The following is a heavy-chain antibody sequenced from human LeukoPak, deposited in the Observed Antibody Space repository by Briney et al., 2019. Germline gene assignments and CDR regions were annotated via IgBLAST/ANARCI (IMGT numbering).Heavy chain of an antibody. CDR3: ARDSPSYYDFWSGYEGRGYNWFDP. V-gene: IGHV3-74*01. CDR2: INNDGSTT. Sequence: GGSLRLSCAASGFTFANTWMHWVRQAPGKGLVWVSLINNDGSTTNYADSVKGRFTISRDNSKNTLYLQMNSLRAEDTAVYYCARDSPSYYDFWSGYEGRGYNWFDPWGQGTLVTVSS. D-gene: IGHD3-3*01. J-gene: IGHJ5*02. CDR1: GFTFANTW.